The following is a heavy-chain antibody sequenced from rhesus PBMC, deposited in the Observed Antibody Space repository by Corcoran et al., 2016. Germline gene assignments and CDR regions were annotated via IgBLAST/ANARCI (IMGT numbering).Heavy chain of an antibody. CDR2: INGNSATT. Sequence: QAQLQESGPGLVKPSETLSLTCAVSGVSISSYWWTGIRQPPGNGLEWIGEINGNSATTYYKSSLKRRVTFSKDASKNQFSLKLSSVTAADTSVYFCARVVQLGGFDFWGQGLRVTVSS. J-gene: IGHJ3*01. CDR1: GVSISSYW. V-gene: IGHV4-80*01. CDR3: ARVVQLGGFDF. D-gene: IGHD1-1*01.